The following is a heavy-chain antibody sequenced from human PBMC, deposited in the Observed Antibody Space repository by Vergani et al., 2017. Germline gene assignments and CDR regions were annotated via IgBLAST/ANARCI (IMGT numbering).Heavy chain of an antibody. CDR3: AKDSGYSSGWYVFDY. D-gene: IGHD6-19*01. Sequence: EVQLLESGGGLVQPGGSLRLSCAASGFTFSSYAMSWVRQAPGKGLEWVSAISGSGGSTSYADSVKGRFTISRDNSKNTLYLQMNSLRAEDTAVYYCAKDSGYSSGWYVFDYWGQGTLVTVSS. V-gene: IGHV3-23*01. CDR2: ISGSGGST. J-gene: IGHJ4*02. CDR1: GFTFSSYA.